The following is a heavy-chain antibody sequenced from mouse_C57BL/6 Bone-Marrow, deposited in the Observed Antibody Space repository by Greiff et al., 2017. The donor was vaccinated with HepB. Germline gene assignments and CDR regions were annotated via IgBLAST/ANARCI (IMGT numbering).Heavy chain of an antibody. V-gene: IGHV5-12*01. CDR3: ATLYYVAY. CDR1: GFTFSDYY. Sequence: EVQLVESGGGLVQPGGSLKLSCAASGFTFSDYYMYWVRQTPEKRLEWVAYISNGGGSTYYPDTVKGRFTISRDNAKNTLYLQMSRLKSEDTAMYYCATLYYVAYWGQGTLVTVSA. J-gene: IGHJ3*01. D-gene: IGHD2-1*01. CDR2: ISNGGGST.